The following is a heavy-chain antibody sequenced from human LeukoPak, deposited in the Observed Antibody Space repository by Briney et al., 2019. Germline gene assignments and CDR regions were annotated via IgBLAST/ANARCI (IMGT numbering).Heavy chain of an antibody. Sequence: GASVKVSCKASGGTFSSYAISWVRQAPGQGLEWMGGIIPIFGTANYAQKFQGRVTITADESTSTAYMELSSLRSEDTAVYYCARGKVARALYEIFDYWGQGTLVTVSS. CDR3: ARGKVARALYEIFDY. J-gene: IGHJ4*02. D-gene: IGHD5/OR15-5a*01. CDR1: GGTFSSYA. CDR2: IIPIFGTA. V-gene: IGHV1-69*13.